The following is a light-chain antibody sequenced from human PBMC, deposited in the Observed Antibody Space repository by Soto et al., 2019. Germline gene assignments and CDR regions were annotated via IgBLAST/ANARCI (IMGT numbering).Light chain of an antibody. J-gene: IGKJ2*01. CDR2: KAS. CDR3: QQYNSDWNT. V-gene: IGKV1-5*03. Sequence: DIQMTQSPSTLSASVRDRVTITCRASQSISNSLAWYQQRPGKAPKLLIYKASSLETGVPSRFSGSGSGTEFTLTITSLQTADFATYYCQQYNSDWNTFGQGTKVDI. CDR1: QSISNS.